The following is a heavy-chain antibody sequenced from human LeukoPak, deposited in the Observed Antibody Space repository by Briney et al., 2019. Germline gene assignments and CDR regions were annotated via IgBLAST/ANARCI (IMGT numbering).Heavy chain of an antibody. V-gene: IGHV3-23*01. CDR1: GFTFSDSY. D-gene: IGHD3-10*01. CDR3: AKAVRGVIINYYYYYMDV. Sequence: GGSLRLSCTASGFTFSDSYMTWIRQAPGKGLEWVSAISGSGGSTYYADSVKGRFTISRDNSKNTLYLQMNSLRAEDTAVYYCAKAVRGVIINYYYYYMDVWGKGTTVTVSS. J-gene: IGHJ6*03. CDR2: ISGSGGST.